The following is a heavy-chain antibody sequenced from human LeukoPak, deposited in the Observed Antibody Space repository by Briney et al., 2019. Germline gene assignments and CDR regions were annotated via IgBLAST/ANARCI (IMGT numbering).Heavy chain of an antibody. Sequence: GGSLRLSCAASGFTFSSYAMSWVRQAPGKGLEWVSAISGSGGSTYYADSVKGRFTISRDNSKNTLYLQMNSLRAEDTAVYYCAKDGGREGYYDFWSGYVSFDYWGQGTLVTVSS. CDR3: AKDGGREGYYDFWSGYVSFDY. D-gene: IGHD3-3*01. CDR2: ISGSGGST. CDR1: GFTFSSYA. J-gene: IGHJ4*02. V-gene: IGHV3-23*01.